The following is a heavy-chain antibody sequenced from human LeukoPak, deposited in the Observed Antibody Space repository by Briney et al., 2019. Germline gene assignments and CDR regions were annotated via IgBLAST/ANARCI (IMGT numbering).Heavy chain of an antibody. CDR2: ISFDGSNE. V-gene: IGHV3-30*18. D-gene: IGHD6-13*01. CDR1: GFTFRSYG. J-gene: IGHJ4*02. CDR3: AKDDSSSWLFDY. Sequence: GRSLRLSCAASGFTFRSYGMHWVRQAPGKGLEWVALISFDGSNENYAGSVKGRFTISRDNSKNTLYLQMNSLRAEDTAVYYCAKDDSSSWLFDYWGQGTLVTVSS.